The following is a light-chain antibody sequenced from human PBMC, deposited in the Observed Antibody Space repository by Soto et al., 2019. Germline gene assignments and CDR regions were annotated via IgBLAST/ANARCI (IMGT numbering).Light chain of an antibody. J-gene: IGKJ1*01. Sequence: DIVMTQSPDSLAVSLGERATINCKSSQRVFYSSNNENYLAWYQQKPGKAPKLLIYAASSLQSGVPSRFSGSGSGTDFTLTISSLQPEDFATYYCQQSYSTTWTFGQGTKVDIK. V-gene: IGKV4-1*01. CDR1: QRVFYSSNNENY. CDR2: AAS. CDR3: QQSYSTTWT.